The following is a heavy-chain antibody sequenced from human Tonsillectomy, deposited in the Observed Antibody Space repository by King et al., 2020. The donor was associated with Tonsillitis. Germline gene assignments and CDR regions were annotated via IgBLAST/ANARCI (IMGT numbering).Heavy chain of an antibody. D-gene: IGHD4-17*01. V-gene: IGHV2-26*01. CDR2: IFSNDEK. CDR3: ARVTTVTKSYYYYGMDV. Sequence: TLKESGPVLVKPTETLTLTCTVSGFSLSNARMGVSWIRQPPGKALEWLAHIFSNDEKSYNTSLKSRLTISKETSKSQVVLTMTNMDPVETGTYYCARVTTVTKSYYYYGMDVWGQGTTVTVSS. CDR1: GFSLSNARMG. J-gene: IGHJ6*02.